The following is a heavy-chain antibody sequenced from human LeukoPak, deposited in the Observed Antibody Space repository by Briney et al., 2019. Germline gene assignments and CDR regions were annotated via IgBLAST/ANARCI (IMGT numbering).Heavy chain of an antibody. CDR3: ARHWLRGAAKPGYMDV. D-gene: IGHD5-18*01. CDR2: IHYSGST. CDR1: GGSISISSYY. Sequence: PSETLSLTCNVSGGSISISSYYWGWIRQPPGKGLEWIGSIHYSGSTYYNPSLKSRVTISVDTSKTQFSLKLSSVTAADTAIYYCARHWLRGAAKPGYMDVWGKGTTVTVSS. V-gene: IGHV4-39*01. J-gene: IGHJ6*03.